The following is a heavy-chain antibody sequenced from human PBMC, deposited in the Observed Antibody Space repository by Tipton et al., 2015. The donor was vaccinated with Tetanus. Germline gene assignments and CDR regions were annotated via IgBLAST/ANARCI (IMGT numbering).Heavy chain of an antibody. CDR3: ARGPEVVPAAIGYWFDP. V-gene: IGHV4-31*03. Sequence: TLSLTCTVSGGSISSGGYYWSWIRQHPGKGLEWIGYIYYSGSTYYNPSLKSRVTISVDTSKNQFSLKLSSVTAADTAVYYCARGPEVVPAAIGYWFDPWGQGTLVTVSS. J-gene: IGHJ5*02. CDR2: IYYSGST. D-gene: IGHD2-2*01. CDR1: GGSISSGGYY.